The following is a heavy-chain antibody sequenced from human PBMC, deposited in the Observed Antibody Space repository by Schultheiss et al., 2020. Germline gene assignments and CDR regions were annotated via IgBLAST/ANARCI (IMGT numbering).Heavy chain of an antibody. D-gene: IGHD3-22*01. Sequence: GGSLRLSCAASGFTFSSYAMSWVRQAPGKGLEWVSAISANGGSTYYADSVKGRFTISRDNSKNTLYLQMNSLRAEDTAVYYCAKEGKSRGTYYYDSSGYYSSYWGQGTLVTVSS. J-gene: IGHJ4*02. V-gene: IGHV3-23*01. CDR1: GFTFSSYA. CDR3: AKEGKSRGTYYYDSSGYYSSY. CDR2: ISANGGST.